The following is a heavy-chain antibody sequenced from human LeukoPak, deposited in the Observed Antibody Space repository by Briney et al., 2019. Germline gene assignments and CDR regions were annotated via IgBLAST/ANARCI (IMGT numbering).Heavy chain of an antibody. CDR2: ISSSSSTI. J-gene: IGHJ3*02. D-gene: IGHD6-19*01. CDR1: GFTFSDYY. V-gene: IGHV3-11*01. Sequence: GGSLRLSCAASGFTFSDYYMSWIRQAPGKGLEWLSYISSSSSTIYYADSVKGRFTISRDNAKNSLYLQMDSLRAEDTAVYYCARFEQWLVDAFDIWGRGTMVTVSS. CDR3: ARFEQWLVDAFDI.